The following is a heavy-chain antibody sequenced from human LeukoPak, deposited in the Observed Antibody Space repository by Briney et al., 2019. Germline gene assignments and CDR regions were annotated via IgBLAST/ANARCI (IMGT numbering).Heavy chain of an antibody. V-gene: IGHV4-39*01. CDR1: GGSISSSVYN. J-gene: IGHJ4*02. Sequence: SETLSLTCTVSGGSISSSVYNWGWIRQPPGKGLEWIGSIYYSGSTYYNPSLKSRVTISVDTSKNQFSLKLSSVTAADTAVYYCASYATSGAFDYWGQGTLVTVSS. D-gene: IGHD3-10*01. CDR3: ASYATSGAFDY. CDR2: IYYSGST.